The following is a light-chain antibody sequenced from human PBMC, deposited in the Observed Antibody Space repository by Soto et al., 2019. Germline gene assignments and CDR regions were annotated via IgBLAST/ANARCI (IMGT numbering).Light chain of an antibody. V-gene: IGKV3-20*01. CDR1: QSVGTY. CDR3: QQYVSIPLT. CDR2: GAS. Sequence: EIVLKQSPGTLSLSPGERATLSCRASQSVGTYLAWYQQKRGLAPRLXIYGASSRETGIPDRFSSSGAGTECTLTISRLEPEDFAVYHCQQYVSIPLTFGGGTKVDIK. J-gene: IGKJ4*01.